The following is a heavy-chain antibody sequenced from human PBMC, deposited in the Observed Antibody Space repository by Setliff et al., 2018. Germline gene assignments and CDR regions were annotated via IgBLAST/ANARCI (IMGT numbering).Heavy chain of an antibody. CDR2: IHPADYDT. CDR1: GNGFTDLW. J-gene: IGHJ1*01. V-gene: IGHV5-51*01. D-gene: IGHD4-17*01. Sequence: PGESLKISCKVSGNGFTDLWIAWVRQTPGKGLEWMGIIHPADYDTRYSPSLQGQVTFSADRSISTAYLQLSSLKASDTAIYYCARRAVTAEYFQHWGQGTLVTVSS. CDR3: ARRAVTAEYFQH.